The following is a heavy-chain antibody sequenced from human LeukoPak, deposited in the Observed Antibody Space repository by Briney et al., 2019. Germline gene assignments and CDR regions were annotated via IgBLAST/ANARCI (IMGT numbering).Heavy chain of an antibody. J-gene: IGHJ3*02. CDR2: INPSSGGT. Sequence: ASVKVSCKASGYTFTGYYMHWVRQAPGQGLEWMGWINPSSGGTNYAQKFRGRVTMTRDTSISTAYMELGRLRYDDTAVYYCARAREDAFDIWGQGTMVTVSS. CDR3: ARAREDAFDI. V-gene: IGHV1-2*02. CDR1: GYTFTGYY. D-gene: IGHD1-26*01.